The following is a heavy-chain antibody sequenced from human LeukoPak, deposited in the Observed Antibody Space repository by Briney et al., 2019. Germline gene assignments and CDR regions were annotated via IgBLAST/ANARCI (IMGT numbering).Heavy chain of an antibody. V-gene: IGHV3-49*03. CDR3: TREDVLLWFGEFVPYGMDV. D-gene: IGHD3-10*01. Sequence: GGSLRLSCTASGFTFGDYAMSWFRQAPGKGLEWVGFIRSKAYGGTTEYAASVKGRFTISRDDSKSIAYLQMNSLKTEDTAVYYCTREDVLLWFGEFVPYGMDVWGQGTTVTVSS. CDR2: IRSKAYGGTT. CDR1: GFTFGDYA. J-gene: IGHJ6*02.